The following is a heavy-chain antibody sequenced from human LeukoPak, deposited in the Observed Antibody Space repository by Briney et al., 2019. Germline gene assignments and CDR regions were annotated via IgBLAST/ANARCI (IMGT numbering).Heavy chain of an antibody. J-gene: IGHJ4*02. D-gene: IGHD7-27*01. CDR2: ISGGGGST. CDR3: VKDIVAVGTGY. Sequence: PGGSLRLSCAASGFTFDDYAMHWVRHAPGKGLEGVSLISGGGGSTYYADSVKGRFTISRDNSKNSLYLQMNSLRTEDTALYYCVKDIVAVGTGYWGQGTLVTVSS. CDR1: GFTFDDYA. V-gene: IGHV3-43*02.